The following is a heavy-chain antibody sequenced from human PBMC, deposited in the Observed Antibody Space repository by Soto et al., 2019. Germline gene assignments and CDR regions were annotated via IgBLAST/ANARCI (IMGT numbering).Heavy chain of an antibody. Sequence: SETLSLTCTVSGGGVYSDGYYWGWIRRPPGKGLEWIGEIYHSGSTNYNPSLKSRVTISVDKSKNQFSLKLSSVTAADTAVYYCARAAMGGSSWPFDYWGQGTLVTVSS. V-gene: IGHV4-39*07. CDR1: GGGVYSDGYY. J-gene: IGHJ4*02. D-gene: IGHD6-13*01. CDR3: ARAAMGGSSWPFDY. CDR2: IYHSGST.